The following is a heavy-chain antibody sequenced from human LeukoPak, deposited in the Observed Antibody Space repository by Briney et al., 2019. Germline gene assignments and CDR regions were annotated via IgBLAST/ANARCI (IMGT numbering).Heavy chain of an antibody. D-gene: IGHD3-22*01. Sequence: ASVKVSCKASGYTFTGYYMHWVRQAPGQGLEWMGWINPNSGGTNYAQKFQGRVTMTRDTSISTAYMELSRLRSDDTAVYYCARGEGSYYDSSGYPGDYYYMDVWGKGTTVTISS. V-gene: IGHV1-2*02. CDR1: GYTFTGYY. CDR2: INPNSGGT. CDR3: ARGEGSYYDSSGYPGDYYYMDV. J-gene: IGHJ6*03.